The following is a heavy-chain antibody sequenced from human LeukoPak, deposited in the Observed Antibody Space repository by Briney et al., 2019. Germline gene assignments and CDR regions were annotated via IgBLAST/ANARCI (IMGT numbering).Heavy chain of an antibody. CDR1: GYTFRSHG. J-gene: IGHJ4*02. Sequence: GGSLRLSCAASGYTFRSHGMHWVRQAPGKGLEWAAVISYDGSKKDYADSVKGRFTISRDSSKNTVYLQINSLRPEDTAFYYCATDLSGSYSVDYWGQGTLVTVSS. D-gene: IGHD3-10*01. V-gene: IGHV3-30-3*01. CDR2: ISYDGSKK. CDR3: ATDLSGSYSVDY.